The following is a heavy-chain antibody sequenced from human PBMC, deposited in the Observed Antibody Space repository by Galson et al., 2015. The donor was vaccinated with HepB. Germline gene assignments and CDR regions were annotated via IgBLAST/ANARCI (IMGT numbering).Heavy chain of an antibody. CDR3: AGEYTVGSTSAFDI. D-gene: IGHD4-23*01. CDR1: GFTFSNFA. Sequence: SLRLSCAASGFTFSNFAMYWVRQAPGKGLEWVAVISYDGSYKYYADSVKGRFTISRDNSKNTLYLQMNSLRAEDTAVYYCAGEYTVGSTSAFDIWGQGTMVTVSS. J-gene: IGHJ3*02. CDR2: ISYDGSYK. V-gene: IGHV3-30-3*01.